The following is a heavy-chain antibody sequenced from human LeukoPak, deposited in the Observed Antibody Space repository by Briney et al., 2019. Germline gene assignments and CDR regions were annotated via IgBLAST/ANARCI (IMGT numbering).Heavy chain of an antibody. CDR3: AREGMERRYNYYYYMDV. CDR2: ISYDGSNK. CDR1: GFTFSSYG. V-gene: IGHV3-30*03. J-gene: IGHJ6*03. D-gene: IGHD1-1*01. Sequence: GGSLRLSCAASGFTFSSYGMHWVRQAPGEGLEWVAVISYDGSNKYYADSVKGRFTISRDNSKNTLYLQMNSLRAEDTAVYYCAREGMERRYNYYYYMDVWGKGTTVTVSS.